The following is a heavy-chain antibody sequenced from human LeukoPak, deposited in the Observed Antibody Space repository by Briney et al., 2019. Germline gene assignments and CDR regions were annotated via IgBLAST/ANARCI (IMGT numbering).Heavy chain of an antibody. J-gene: IGHJ4*02. CDR3: PRGDNAVWGGHYNPPQDFDY. Sequence: SETLSLTCSVSGGSVSSGDYYWGWIRQPPGKGLEWIGYIYNSGSTYYNPSLMSRITISADRSRNQFSLKLSSVTAADTAVYYCPRGDNAVWGGHYNPPQDFDYGGKEPLVPVSS. V-gene: IGHV4-30-4*01. D-gene: IGHD3-22*01. CDR2: IYNSGST. CDR1: GGSVSSGDYY.